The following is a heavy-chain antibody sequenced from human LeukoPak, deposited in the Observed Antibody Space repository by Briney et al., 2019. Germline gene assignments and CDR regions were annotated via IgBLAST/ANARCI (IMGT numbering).Heavy chain of an antibody. J-gene: IGHJ4*02. Sequence: GGSLRLSCAASGFTFSSYSMNWVRQAPGKGLEWVSSISSSSSYIYYADSVKGRFTISRDNAKNSLYLQMNSLRAEDTAVYYCARDANRNIAARRVSDYWGQGTLVTVSS. CDR3: ARDANRNIAARRVSDY. CDR2: ISSSSSYI. V-gene: IGHV3-21*01. CDR1: GFTFSSYS. D-gene: IGHD6-6*01.